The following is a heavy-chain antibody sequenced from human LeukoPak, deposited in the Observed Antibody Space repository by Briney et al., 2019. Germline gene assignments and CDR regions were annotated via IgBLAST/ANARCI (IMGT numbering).Heavy chain of an antibody. CDR3: ARDPPGIAASGTYY. CDR2: ISYDGSNK. V-gene: IGHV3-30*03. J-gene: IGHJ4*02. CDR1: GFTFSSYG. D-gene: IGHD6-13*01. Sequence: GGSLRLSCAASGFTFSSYGMHWVRQAPGKGLEWVAVISYDGSNKYYADSVKGRFTISRDSSKNTLFLQMNSLRVEDTAVYYCARDPPGIAASGTYYWGQGTLVTVSS.